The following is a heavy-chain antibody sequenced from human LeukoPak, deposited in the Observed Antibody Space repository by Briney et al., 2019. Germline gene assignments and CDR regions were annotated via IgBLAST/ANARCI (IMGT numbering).Heavy chain of an antibody. CDR1: GFTFAEYT. D-gene: IGHD6-19*01. Sequence: GGFLRLSCAASGFTFAEYTMHWVRHAPGKGLEWVSLISWNGARIHYGDSVKGRFTISRDNSKNSLYLQMNSLRTEDTALYYCVKDLVAASENVRGWYPMDYWGQGTLVTVSS. V-gene: IGHV3-43*01. J-gene: IGHJ4*02. CDR3: VKDLVAASENVRGWYPMDY. CDR2: ISWNGARI.